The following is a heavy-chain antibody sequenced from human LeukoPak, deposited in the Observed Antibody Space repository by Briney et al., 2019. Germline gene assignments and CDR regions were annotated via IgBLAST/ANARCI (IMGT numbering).Heavy chain of an antibody. V-gene: IGHV3-7*01. Sequence: GGSLRLSCAASGFSFSDYYMHWVRQAPGKGLEWVATIKNDGSDKYYVDSVKGRFTLSRDNAKNLVYLQMNSLRVEDTAVYYCVNLGYSDGGQGTLVTVSS. CDR2: IKNDGSDK. J-gene: IGHJ4*02. CDR3: VNLGYSD. CDR1: GFSFSDYY. D-gene: IGHD5-12*01.